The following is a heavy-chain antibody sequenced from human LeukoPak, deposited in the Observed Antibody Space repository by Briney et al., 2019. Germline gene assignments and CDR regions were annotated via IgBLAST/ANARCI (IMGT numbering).Heavy chain of an antibody. CDR3: AKRINWNVDY. CDR1: GYSFTSHW. Sequence: GESLKISCKGSGYSFTSHWIGWVRQMPGKGLEWMGIIYPGDSDTRYGPSFQGQVTISADKSISTAYLQWNSLKASDTAMYYCAKRINWNVDYWGQGTLVTVSS. CDR2: IYPGDSDT. V-gene: IGHV5-51*01. J-gene: IGHJ4*02. D-gene: IGHD1-1*01.